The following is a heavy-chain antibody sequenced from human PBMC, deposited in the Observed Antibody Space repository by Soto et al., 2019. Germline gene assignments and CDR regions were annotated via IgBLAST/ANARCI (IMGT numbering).Heavy chain of an antibody. CDR2: INPNSGGT. D-gene: IGHD3-9*01. Sequence: ASVKVSCKASGYTFTGYYKHWVRQAPGQGLEWMGWINPNSGGTNYAQKFQGWVTMTRDTSISTAYMELSRLRSDDTAVYYCASTYYDILTGYYAFAYWGQGTLVTVSS. CDR3: ASTYYDILTGYYAFAY. J-gene: IGHJ4*02. CDR1: GYTFTGYY. V-gene: IGHV1-2*04.